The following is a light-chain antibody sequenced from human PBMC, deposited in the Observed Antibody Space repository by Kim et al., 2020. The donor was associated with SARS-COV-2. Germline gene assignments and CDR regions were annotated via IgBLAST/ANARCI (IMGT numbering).Light chain of an antibody. V-gene: IGKV3-20*01. Sequence: SPGERAALACRARQRVSSSYLAWYQQKPGQAPRLLIYGASSRATGIPDRFSGSGSGTDFTLTISRLEPEDFAVYYCQQYGSSPLTFGGGTKVDIK. CDR2: GAS. CDR3: QQYGSSPLT. CDR1: QRVSSSY. J-gene: IGKJ4*01.